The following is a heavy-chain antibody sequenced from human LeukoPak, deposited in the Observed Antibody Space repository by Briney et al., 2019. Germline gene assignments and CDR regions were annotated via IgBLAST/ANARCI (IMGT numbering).Heavy chain of an antibody. CDR3: AREAMVESMPDV. V-gene: IGHV3-74*03. CDR2: IQSDGSST. J-gene: IGHJ6*02. D-gene: IGHD5-18*01. Sequence: GGSLRLSCAASGFTFSSHWMHWVRQAPGKGLVWVSRIQSDGSSTTYADSVKGRFIISRDNARNTLYLQMNSLRVEDTAVYYCAREAMVESMPDVWGQGTTVTVSS. CDR1: GFTFSSHW.